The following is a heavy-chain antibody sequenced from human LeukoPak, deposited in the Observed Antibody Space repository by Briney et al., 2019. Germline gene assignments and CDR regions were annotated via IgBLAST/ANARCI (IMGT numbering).Heavy chain of an antibody. CDR2: ISRSGSTI. V-gene: IGHV3-11*04. CDR3: ARVTGTFYYDSDYFDN. D-gene: IGHD3-22*01. CDR1: GFTFSDYY. Sequence: PGGSLRLSCAASGFTFSDYYMSWIRQAPGKGLEWVSYISRSGSTIHYADSVKGRFTISRDNAKNSLYLQMNSLRAEDTAVYYCARVTGTFYYDSDYFDNWAKETWVTVPS. J-gene: IGHJ4*02.